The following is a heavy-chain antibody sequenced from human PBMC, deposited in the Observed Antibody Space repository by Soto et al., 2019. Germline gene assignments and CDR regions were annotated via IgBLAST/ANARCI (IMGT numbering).Heavy chain of an antibody. V-gene: IGHV3-7*04. D-gene: IGHD3-16*02. CDR1: GFTFRTYW. CDR3: ARGAFPTWGSYPLDY. CDR2: IKQDGSEY. J-gene: IGHJ4*02. Sequence: EVQLVESGGGLVQPGGSLRLSCAASGFTFRTYWMTWVRQAPGKGLEWVANIKQDGSEYYYVGSVKGRFTISRDNAKNSLYLQMNSLRAEDTAVYYCARGAFPTWGSYPLDYWGQGTLVTVSS.